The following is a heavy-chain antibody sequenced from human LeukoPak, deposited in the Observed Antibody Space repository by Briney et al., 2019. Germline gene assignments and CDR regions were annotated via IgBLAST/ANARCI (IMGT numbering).Heavy chain of an antibody. J-gene: IGHJ4*02. D-gene: IGHD5-12*01. CDR3: ARDPSGYDSGFDY. CDR2: IYYSGST. Sequence: SETLSLTCTVSGVSISSGGYYWSWIRQHPGKGLEWIGYIYYSGSTYYNPSLKSRVTISVDTSKNQFSLKLSSVTAADTAVYYCARDPSGYDSGFDYWGQGTLVTVSS. V-gene: IGHV4-31*03. CDR1: GVSISSGGYY.